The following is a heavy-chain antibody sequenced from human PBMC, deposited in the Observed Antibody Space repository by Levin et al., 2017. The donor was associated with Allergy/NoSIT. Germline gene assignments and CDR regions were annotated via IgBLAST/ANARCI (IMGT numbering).Heavy chain of an antibody. CDR2: ITRRSTYI. CDR1: TFVFSDYT. CDR3: ARGLKILTTGSLYHNAMDA. Sequence: PGESLKISCAASTFVFSDYTMNWVRQAPGKGLEWVASITRRSTYIYYADSVKGRFTISRDNAENSVSLQMNSLRAEDTAVYYCARGLKILTTGSLYHNAMDAWGRGTTVTVSS. V-gene: IGHV3-21*06. D-gene: IGHD3-9*01. J-gene: IGHJ6*02.